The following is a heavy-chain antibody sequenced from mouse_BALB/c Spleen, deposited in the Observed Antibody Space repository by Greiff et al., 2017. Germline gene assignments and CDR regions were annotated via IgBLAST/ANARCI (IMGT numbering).Heavy chain of an antibody. Sequence: EVHLVESGGGLVKPGRSLSLSCAVSGFTFSDYYMYWVRQTPEKRLEWVATIRDGGSYTYYPDSVKGRFTISRDNAKNNLFLQMSSLKSEDTAMYYCAGRDYYGPWFADWGQGTMVTVSA. CDR1: GFTFSDYY. CDR3: AGRDYYGPWFAD. D-gene: IGHD1-2*01. J-gene: IGHJ3*01. CDR2: IRDGGSYT. V-gene: IGHV5-4*02.